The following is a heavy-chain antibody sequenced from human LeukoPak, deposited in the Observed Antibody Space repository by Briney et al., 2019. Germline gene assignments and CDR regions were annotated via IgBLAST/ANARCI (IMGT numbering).Heavy chain of an antibody. J-gene: IGHJ6*02. Sequence: GGSLRLSCAASGFTFSSYAMSWVRQAPGKGLEWVSAISGSGGSTYYADSVKGRFTISRDNSKNTLYLQMNSLRAEDTAEYYCAKDQSDFWSGYYFYYYYYGMDVWGQGTTVTVSS. D-gene: IGHD3-3*01. V-gene: IGHV3-23*01. CDR2: ISGSGGST. CDR3: AKDQSDFWSGYYFYYYYYGMDV. CDR1: GFTFSSYA.